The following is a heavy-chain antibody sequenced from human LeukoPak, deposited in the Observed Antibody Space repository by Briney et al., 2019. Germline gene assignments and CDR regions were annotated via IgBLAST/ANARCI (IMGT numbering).Heavy chain of an antibody. CDR1: GFTFSNFW. CDR3: AREWGRIAVAGGPGY. D-gene: IGHD6-19*01. J-gene: IGHJ4*02. V-gene: IGHV3-7*01. CDR2: IKQDGFEK. Sequence: PGGSLRLSCAASGFTFSNFWMSWVRQAPGKGLEWVANIKQDGFEKYYVDSVRGRFTISRDNAKNSLSLQMNSLRAEDTAVYYCAREWGRIAVAGGPGYWGQGALVTVSS.